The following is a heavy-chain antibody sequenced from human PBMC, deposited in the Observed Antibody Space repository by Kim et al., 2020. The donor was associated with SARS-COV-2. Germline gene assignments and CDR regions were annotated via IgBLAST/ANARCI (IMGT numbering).Heavy chain of an antibody. V-gene: IGHV4-34*01. CDR2: INHSGST. CDR1: GGSFSGYY. Sequence: SETLSLTCAVYGGSFSGYYWSWIRQPPGKGLEWIGEINHSGSTNYNPSLKSRVTISVDTSKNQFSLKLSSVTAADTAVYYCASIGARVAATSFDYWGQGTLVTVSS. D-gene: IGHD2-15*01. J-gene: IGHJ4*02. CDR3: ASIGARVAATSFDY.